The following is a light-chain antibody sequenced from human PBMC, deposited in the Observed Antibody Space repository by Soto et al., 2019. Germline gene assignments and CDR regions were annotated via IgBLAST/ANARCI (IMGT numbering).Light chain of an antibody. Sequence: QLVLTQPPSVSGAPGQRVTISCTGSSSNIGAGYDVHWYQQLPGTAPKLLIYNNNNRPSGVPDRFSGSKSGTSASLAITGLQAEDEADYYCQSYDSSLSAYGVFGGGTQLTVL. CDR3: QSYDSSLSAYGV. V-gene: IGLV1-40*01. CDR1: SSNIGAGYD. CDR2: NNN. J-gene: IGLJ7*01.